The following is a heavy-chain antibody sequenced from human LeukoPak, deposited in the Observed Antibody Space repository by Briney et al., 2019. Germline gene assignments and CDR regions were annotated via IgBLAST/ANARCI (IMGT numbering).Heavy chain of an antibody. CDR2: IKSKISGWTT. Sequence: GGSLRLSCAASGFTFSKAWMSWVRQAPGKGLELVGRIKSKISGWTTDYAAPAKGRFTISGDDSKNTLYLQMDSLKTEDTAVYYCAAEDIYSYGFKWGRGTLVTVSS. V-gene: IGHV3-15*01. J-gene: IGHJ4*02. CDR3: AAEDIYSYGFK. D-gene: IGHD5-18*01. CDR1: GFTFSKAW.